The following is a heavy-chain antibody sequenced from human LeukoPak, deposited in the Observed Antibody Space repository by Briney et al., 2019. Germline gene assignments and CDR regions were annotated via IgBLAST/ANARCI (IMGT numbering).Heavy chain of an antibody. CDR2: ISGSSGTI. D-gene: IGHD3-16*01. V-gene: IGHV3-48*01. CDR3: ARRSEFGVLYYMDV. CDR1: GFTFSTYS. Sequence: PGGSLRLSCAASGFTFSTYSMNWVRQAPGKGLEWVSYISGSSGTIYYADSVKGRFTISRDNAKNSLYLQMNSLRAEGTAVYYCARRSEFGVLYYMDVWGKGTTVTVSS. J-gene: IGHJ6*03.